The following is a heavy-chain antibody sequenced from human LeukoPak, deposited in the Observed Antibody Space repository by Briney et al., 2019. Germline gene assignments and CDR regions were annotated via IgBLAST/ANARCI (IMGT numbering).Heavy chain of an antibody. CDR3: ARTYNSDFDS. CDR1: GYTFTDYD. J-gene: IGHJ4*02. CDR2: LNLKTGKK. Sequence: ASVKVSCKSSGYTFTDYDINWVRQAARQGLEWLGCLNLKTGKKGYVQKFQARLSMTTNTSITTAFLTLSSLTSGDTAVYFCARTYNSDFDSWGQGTLVTV. D-gene: IGHD6-25*01. V-gene: IGHV1-8*01.